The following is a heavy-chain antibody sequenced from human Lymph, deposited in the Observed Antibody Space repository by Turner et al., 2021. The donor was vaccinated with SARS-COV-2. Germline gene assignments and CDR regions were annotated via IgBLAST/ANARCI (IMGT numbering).Heavy chain of an antibody. Sequence: QVQLVDFGCGVVQPRRSLKLSCSASGFTFSSYGMHWVRQAPGKGLEWVAVISYDGSNKYYADSVKGRFTISRDNTKKTLYLQMNSLRAEDTAVYYCAKVRSIFGVVIGGMDVWGQGTTVTVSS. CDR1: GFTFSSYG. CDR2: ISYDGSNK. V-gene: IGHV3-30*18. D-gene: IGHD3-3*01. J-gene: IGHJ6*02. CDR3: AKVRSIFGVVIGGMDV.